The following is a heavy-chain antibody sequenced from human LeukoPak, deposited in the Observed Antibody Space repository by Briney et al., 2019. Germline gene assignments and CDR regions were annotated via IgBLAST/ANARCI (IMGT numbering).Heavy chain of an antibody. J-gene: IGHJ3*02. CDR2: IYYSGST. Sequence: SETLSLTCTVSGGSISNYYWSWIRQPPGKGLEWIGYIYYSGSTTYNPSLKSRVTISVDTSKNQFSLKLSSVTAADTAVYYCASLAVAGTSAFDIWGQGTMVTVSS. V-gene: IGHV4-59*01. D-gene: IGHD6-19*01. CDR1: GGSISNYY. CDR3: ASLAVAGTSAFDI.